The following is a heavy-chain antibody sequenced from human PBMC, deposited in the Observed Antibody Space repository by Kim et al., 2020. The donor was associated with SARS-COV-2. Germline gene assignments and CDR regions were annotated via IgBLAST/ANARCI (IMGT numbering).Heavy chain of an antibody. D-gene: IGHD3-9*01. J-gene: IGHJ6*02. CDR2: INAGNGNT. CDR3: ARVYPNDILTAYYMDYYYYGMDV. Sequence: ASVKVSCKASGYTFTSYTMHWVRQAPGQRLEWMGWINAGNGNTKYSQKFQGRVTITRDTSASTAYMELSSLRSEDTAVYYCARVYPNDILTAYYMDYYYYGMDVWGQGTTVTVSS. CDR1: GYTFTSYT. V-gene: IGHV1-3*01.